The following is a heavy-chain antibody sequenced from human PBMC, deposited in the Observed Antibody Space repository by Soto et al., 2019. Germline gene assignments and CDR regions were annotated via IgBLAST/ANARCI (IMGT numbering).Heavy chain of an antibody. Sequence: QVQLQESGPGLVKPSGTLSLSCAVPGGSISSNNWWNWVRQPPGKGLEWIGEISQSGTANYNPSLKSRVTISVDKSKMFFSLKLDSVTAADTAVYYCAREVSGIQAFDYWGQGTLVTVSS. CDR1: GGSISSNNW. V-gene: IGHV4-4*02. CDR2: ISQSGTA. CDR3: AREVSGIQAFDY. D-gene: IGHD1-20*01. J-gene: IGHJ4*02.